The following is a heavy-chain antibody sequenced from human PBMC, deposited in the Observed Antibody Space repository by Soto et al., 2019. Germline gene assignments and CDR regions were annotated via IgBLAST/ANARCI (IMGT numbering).Heavy chain of an antibody. CDR2: INPNSGGT. Sequence: QVQLVQSGAEVKKPGASVKVSCKASGYTFTGYYMHWVRQAPGQGLEWMGWINPNSGGTNYAQKFQSWVTMTRNTSISTAYMELSRLRSDDTAVYYCARVRSHSSSWYWYFDYWGQGTLVTVS. CDR1: GYTFTGYY. V-gene: IGHV1-2*04. CDR3: ARVRSHSSSWYWYFDY. D-gene: IGHD6-13*01. J-gene: IGHJ4*02.